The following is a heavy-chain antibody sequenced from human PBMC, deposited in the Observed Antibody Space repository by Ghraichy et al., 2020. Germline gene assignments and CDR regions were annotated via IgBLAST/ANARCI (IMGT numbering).Heavy chain of an antibody. CDR1: GFTFISYS. CDR2: ISGSGGST. D-gene: IGHD6-13*01. Sequence: GGSLRLSCAASGFTFISYSMNWVRQAPGKGLEWVSAISGSGGSTYYADSVKGRFTISRDNSKNTLYLQMNSLRAEDTAVYYCAKGDQQQLVPCPFDYWGQGTLVTVSS. J-gene: IGHJ4*02. V-gene: IGHV3-23*01. CDR3: AKGDQQQLVPCPFDY.